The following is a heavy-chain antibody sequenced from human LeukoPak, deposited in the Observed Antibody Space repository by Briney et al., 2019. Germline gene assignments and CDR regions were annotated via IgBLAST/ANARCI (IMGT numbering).Heavy chain of an antibody. CDR3: AKVSLAYWHYYGMDV. D-gene: IGHD2-8*02. V-gene: IGHV3-30*18. J-gene: IGHJ6*02. CDR1: GFTFSSYV. Sequence: GSSLRHSCAPSGFTFSSYVMHWVRQAPGKGLEWVAVISYDGSNKYYADSVKRRFTISRDNSKNTQYLQMNSLRAEDTGVYYCAKVSLAYWHYYGMDVWGQGTTVAVCS. CDR2: ISYDGSNK.